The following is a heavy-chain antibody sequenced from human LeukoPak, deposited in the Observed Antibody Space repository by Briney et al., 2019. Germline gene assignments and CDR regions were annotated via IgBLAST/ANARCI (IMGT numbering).Heavy chain of an antibody. CDR2: IYYSENT. V-gene: IGHV4-34*01. CDR1: GGSFSGYY. Sequence: SETLSLTCAVYGGSFSGYYWSWIRQPPGKGLEWIGSIYYSENTYYNPSLKSRVTISVDKSKNQISLKLSSVTAADTAVYYCARDAYDSSGYSFDYWGQGTLVTVSS. CDR3: ARDAYDSSGYSFDY. J-gene: IGHJ4*02. D-gene: IGHD3-22*01.